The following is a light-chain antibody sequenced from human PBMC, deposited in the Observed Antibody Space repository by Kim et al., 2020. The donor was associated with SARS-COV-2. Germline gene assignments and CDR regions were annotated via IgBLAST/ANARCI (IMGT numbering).Light chain of an antibody. J-gene: IGKJ1*01. CDR3: QQYYVYWT. CDR2: DAS. CDR1: ESISSW. V-gene: IGKV1-5*01. Sequence: GDRVSITCRASESISSWLAWYQQKPGKAPNLLIYDASSLESGVPSRFSGSGSGTEFTLTISSLQPDDFATYYCQQYYVYWTFGQGTKV.